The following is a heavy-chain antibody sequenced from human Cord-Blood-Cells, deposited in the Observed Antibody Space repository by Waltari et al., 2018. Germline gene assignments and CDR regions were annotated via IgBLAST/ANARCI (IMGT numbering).Heavy chain of an antibody. V-gene: IGHV4-59*01. J-gene: IGHJ4*02. D-gene: IGHD2-15*01. CDR3: ARDGLGGGNFDY. CDR1: GGSISSYY. CDR2: IYYSGST. Sequence: QVQLQESGPGLVKPSETLSLTCTVSGGSISSYYWSWIRQPPGKGLEWIGYIYYSGSTNYHPSLKSRVTIPVDTSKNQFSLKLSSVTAADTAVYYCARDGLGGGNFDYWGQGTLVTVSS.